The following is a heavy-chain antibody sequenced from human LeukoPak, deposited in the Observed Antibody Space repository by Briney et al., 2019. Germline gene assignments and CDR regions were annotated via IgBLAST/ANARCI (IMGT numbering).Heavy chain of an antibody. D-gene: IGHD6-13*01. CDR2: FYIRGST. CDR3: ARSGLRRSSSWKLLDYYYCDMEV. Sequence: SETLSLTCTVSGGSISSSSYYWCWSRQPPGRGLGGVGSFYIRGSTYYNPSLKRLATISVNTPKNQFCLQLTSVTAAATPVYYCARSGLRRSSSWKLLDYYYCDMEVWGKGTTVTVSS. CDR1: GGSISSSSYY. J-gene: IGHJ6*03. V-gene: IGHV4-39*01.